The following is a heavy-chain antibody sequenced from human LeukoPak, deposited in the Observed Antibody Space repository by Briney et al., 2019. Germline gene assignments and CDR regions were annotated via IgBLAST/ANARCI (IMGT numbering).Heavy chain of an antibody. Sequence: PGGSLRLSCAASEFTFSGYWMNWVRQAPGKGPEWVANINQDGGEKHYVDSVKGRFTISRDNAKNSLYLQMNSLRAEDTAVYYCARDFGEDLDYWGQGTLVTVSS. CDR1: EFTFSGYW. J-gene: IGHJ4*02. V-gene: IGHV3-7*01. CDR3: ARDFGEDLDY. CDR2: INQDGGEK. D-gene: IGHD3-10*01.